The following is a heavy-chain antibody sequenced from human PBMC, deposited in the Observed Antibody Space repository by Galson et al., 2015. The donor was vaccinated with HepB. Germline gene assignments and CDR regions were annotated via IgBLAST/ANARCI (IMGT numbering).Heavy chain of an antibody. J-gene: IGHJ6*02. CDR1: GFIFSTYA. CDR3: ARAGREELDYDDSSAFMFHGMDV. CDR2: IWYDGSNK. V-gene: IGHV3-33*01. D-gene: IGHD3-22*01. Sequence: SVRLSCAASGFIFSTYAFHWVRQAPGKGLEWVAVIWYDGSNKFYADSVKGRFTISRDNSKNTVYLQMNSLRAEDTSIYYCARAGREELDYDDSSAFMFHGMDVWGQGTTVSVSS.